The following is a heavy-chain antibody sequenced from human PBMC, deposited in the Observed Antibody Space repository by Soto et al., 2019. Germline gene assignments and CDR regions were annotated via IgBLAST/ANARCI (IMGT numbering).Heavy chain of an antibody. CDR3: TTNFYSDYGMDV. Sequence: PGGSLRLACAASGFTFSNAWMNWVRQAPGKGLEWVGRIKSKSDGGTTDYAAPVKGRFTISRDDSKNTLCLQMNSLKTADRAVYYCTTNFYSDYGMDVWGQGTTVTVSS. CDR1: GFTFSNAW. CDR2: IKSKSDGGTT. V-gene: IGHV3-15*07. D-gene: IGHD4-4*01. J-gene: IGHJ6*02.